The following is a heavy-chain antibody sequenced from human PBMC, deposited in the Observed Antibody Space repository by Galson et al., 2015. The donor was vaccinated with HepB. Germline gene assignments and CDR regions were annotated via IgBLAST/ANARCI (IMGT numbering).Heavy chain of an antibody. CDR1: GFTFSSYW. J-gene: IGHJ4*02. CDR2: INGEGSNT. V-gene: IGHV3-74*03. D-gene: IGHD6-6*01. CDR3: AREYSSTSSLDN. Sequence: SLRLSCAASGFTFSSYWMHWVRQGPGKGLVWVSRINGEGSNTMYADSVKGRFTISRDNAKNTLYLQMDSLRAEGTAVYYCAREYSSTSSLDNWGQGTLVSVSS.